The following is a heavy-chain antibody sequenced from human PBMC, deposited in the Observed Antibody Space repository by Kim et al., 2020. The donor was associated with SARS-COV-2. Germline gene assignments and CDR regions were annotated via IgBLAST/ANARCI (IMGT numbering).Heavy chain of an antibody. J-gene: IGHJ6*02. D-gene: IGHD1-1*01. V-gene: IGHV3-66*01. CDR1: GFTVSSNY. CDR2: IYNDGST. CDR3: ARDLTSGGYSYYYYGMDV. Sequence: GGSLRLSCAASGFTVSSNYMSWVRQAPGKGLEWVSVIYNDGSTYYADSVKGRFTISRDNSKNTLYLQMNSLRAEDTAVYYCARDLTSGGYSYYYYGMDVWGQGTTVTVSS.